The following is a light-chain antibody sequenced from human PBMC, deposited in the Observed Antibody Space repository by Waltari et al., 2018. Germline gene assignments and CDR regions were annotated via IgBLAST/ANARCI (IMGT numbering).Light chain of an antibody. CDR3: SSYAGSNNFV. CDR2: EVS. CDR1: SSDGGGYNC. Sequence: QSALTQPPSATGSPGQSVTIPCTGTSSDGGGYNCVARYQQHPVKATKLRVYEVSKRPSGVPDRFSGSKSGNTASLTVAGLQAEDEADYYCSSYAGSNNFVFGTGTKVTVL. J-gene: IGLJ1*01. V-gene: IGLV2-8*01.